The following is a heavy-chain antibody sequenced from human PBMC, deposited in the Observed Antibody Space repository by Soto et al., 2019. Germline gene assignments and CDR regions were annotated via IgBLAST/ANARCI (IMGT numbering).Heavy chain of an antibody. D-gene: IGHD4-4*01. Sequence: ASVKVSCKASGYTFTSYGISWVRQARGQGLEWMGWISAYNGNTNYAQKLQGRVTMTTDTSTSTAYMELRSLRSDDTAVYYCARDTVVTTGYYYGMDVWGQGTTVTSP. CDR2: ISAYNGNT. J-gene: IGHJ6*02. V-gene: IGHV1-18*01. CDR1: GYTFTSYG. CDR3: ARDTVVTTGYYYGMDV.